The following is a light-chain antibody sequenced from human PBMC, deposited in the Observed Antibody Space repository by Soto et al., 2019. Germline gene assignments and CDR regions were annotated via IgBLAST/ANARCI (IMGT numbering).Light chain of an antibody. CDR2: DVS. V-gene: IGLV2-14*01. Sequence: QSVLTQPASGSGFPGQSITISCTRTSSDVGGYNYVSWYQQHPGKAPKLMIYDVSNRPSGVSNRFSGSKSGNTASLTISGLQAEDEADYYCSSYTSSSTLDVFGTGTKVTVL. CDR1: SSDVGGYNY. CDR3: SSYTSSSTLDV. J-gene: IGLJ1*01.